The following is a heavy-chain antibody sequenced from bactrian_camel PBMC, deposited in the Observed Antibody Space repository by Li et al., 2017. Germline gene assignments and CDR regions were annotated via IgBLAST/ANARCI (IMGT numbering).Heavy chain of an antibody. CDR2: LNTGDGSR. D-gene: IGHD3*01. J-gene: IGHJ4*01. Sequence: VQLVESGGGLVQPGGSLRLSCAASGFTFSSYAMTWVRQAPGEGLEWVSELNTGDGSRMSADSVKGRFTISQDNARETVYLQMNSLKPEDSAMYYCARSSGRYCLLKLRDFIIWGQGTQVTV. CDR1: GFTFSSYA. CDR3: ARSSGRYCLLKLRDFII. V-gene: IGHV3S35*01.